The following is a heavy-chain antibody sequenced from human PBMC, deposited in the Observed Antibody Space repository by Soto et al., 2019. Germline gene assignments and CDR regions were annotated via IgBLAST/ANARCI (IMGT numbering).Heavy chain of an antibody. J-gene: IGHJ4*03. CDR3: AGYRRETVAGYTRDN. CDR2: IYYSGST. D-gene: IGHD6-13*01. V-gene: IGHV4-31*03. Sequence: SETLSLTCTVSGGSISSGGYYWSWTRQHPGKGLEWLGYIYYSGSTYDNPSLKSRVTISEDTSKSQFSLKVNSMTAAATAVYYCAGYRRETVAGYTRDNWGQGILVTVSS. CDR1: GGSISSGGYY.